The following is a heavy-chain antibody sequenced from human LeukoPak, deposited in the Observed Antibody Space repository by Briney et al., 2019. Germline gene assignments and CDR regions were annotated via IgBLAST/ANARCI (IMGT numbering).Heavy chain of an antibody. V-gene: IGHV3-21*01. CDR1: GFSFSSYS. CDR2: ISYSSKYI. J-gene: IGHJ4*02. Sequence: PGGSLRLSCAASGFSFSSYSMNWVRQAPGKGLEWVSSISYSSKYIYTADSVKGRFTTSRDNAKNSLDLQMNSLKAEDTAVYYCVRGGGYSYGSFDYWGQGTLVTVSS. CDR3: VRGGGYSYGSFDY. D-gene: IGHD5-18*01.